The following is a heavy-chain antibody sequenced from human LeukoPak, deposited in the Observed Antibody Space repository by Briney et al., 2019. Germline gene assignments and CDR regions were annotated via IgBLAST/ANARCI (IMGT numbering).Heavy chain of an antibody. CDR3: ARETPSSSWSDFDY. CDR1: GGSINSYY. CDR2: MYHTGST. J-gene: IGHJ4*02. Sequence: PSETLSLTYTVSGGSINSYYWSWIRQPPGKGLEWIGYMYHTGSTNYNPSLKSRVTISVDTSKNQFSLKLSSVTAADTAVYYCARETPSSSWSDFDYWGQGTPVTVSS. D-gene: IGHD6-13*01. V-gene: IGHV4-59*01.